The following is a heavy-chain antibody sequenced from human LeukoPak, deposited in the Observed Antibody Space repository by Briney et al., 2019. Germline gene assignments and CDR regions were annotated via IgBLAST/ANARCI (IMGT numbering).Heavy chain of an antibody. CDR3: ASDRGDIVVVPAAYFDY. D-gene: IGHD2-2*01. Sequence: GGSLRLSCAASGFTFSSYGMHWVRQAPGKGLEWVAVISYDGSNKYYADSVKGRFTISRDNSKNTLYLQMNSLRAEDTAVYYCASDRGDIVVVPAAYFDYWGQGTLVTVSS. V-gene: IGHV3-30*03. CDR2: ISYDGSNK. CDR1: GFTFSSYG. J-gene: IGHJ4*02.